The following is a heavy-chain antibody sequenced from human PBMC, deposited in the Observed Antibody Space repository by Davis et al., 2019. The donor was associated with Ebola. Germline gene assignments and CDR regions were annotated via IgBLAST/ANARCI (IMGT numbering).Heavy chain of an antibody. CDR1: GYSISSGYY. J-gene: IGHJ4*02. Sequence: GSLRLSCTVSGYSISSGYYWGWIRQPPGKGLEWIGSIYHSGSTYYNPSLKSRVTISVDTSKNQFSLKLSSVTAVDTAVYYCAGTVTTPYFDYWGQGTLVTVSS. CDR2: IYHSGST. D-gene: IGHD4-17*01. CDR3: AGTVTTPYFDY. V-gene: IGHV4-38-2*02.